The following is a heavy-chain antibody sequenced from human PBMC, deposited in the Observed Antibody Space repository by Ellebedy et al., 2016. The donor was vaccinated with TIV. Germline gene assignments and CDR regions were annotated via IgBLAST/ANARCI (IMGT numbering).Heavy chain of an antibody. CDR2: ITSSSNT. J-gene: IGHJ3*02. Sequence: PGGSLRLSCAASGFKLSDYQMSWIRQAPGTWLEWVSYITSSSNTNYADSVKGRFTISRDHAKNSLYLQMNSLRVEDTAVYYCARDSDFSSSWYGNAFDIWGQGTMVTVSS. CDR1: GFKLSDYQ. V-gene: IGHV3-11*06. D-gene: IGHD6-13*01. CDR3: ARDSDFSSSWYGNAFDI.